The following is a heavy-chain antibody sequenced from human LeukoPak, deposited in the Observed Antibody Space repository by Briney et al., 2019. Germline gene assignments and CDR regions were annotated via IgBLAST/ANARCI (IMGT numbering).Heavy chain of an antibody. Sequence: GGSLRLSCAASGFTFSSYEMYWVRQAPGKGLEWVSYISPTGSTMYYADSVKGRFTISRDNAKNSLYLQMNSLRAEDTAVYYCATLTVASLFDHWGQGALVTVSS. V-gene: IGHV3-48*03. CDR3: ATLTVASLFDH. CDR1: GFTFSSYE. D-gene: IGHD5-12*01. J-gene: IGHJ4*02. CDR2: ISPTGSTM.